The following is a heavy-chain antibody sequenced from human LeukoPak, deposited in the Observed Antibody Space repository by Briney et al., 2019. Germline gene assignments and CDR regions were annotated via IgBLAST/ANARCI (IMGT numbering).Heavy chain of an antibody. CDR2: IYTIGST. CDR1: GGSISGYY. J-gene: IGHJ3*02. Sequence: SETLSLTCTVSGGSISGYYWSWIRQPAGKGLEWIGRIYTIGSTNYNPSLKSRVTMSVDTSKNQFSLKLSSVTAADTAVYYCARAYDFWSGYPGPDAFDIWGQGTMVTVSS. CDR3: ARAYDFWSGYPGPDAFDI. V-gene: IGHV4-4*07. D-gene: IGHD3-3*01.